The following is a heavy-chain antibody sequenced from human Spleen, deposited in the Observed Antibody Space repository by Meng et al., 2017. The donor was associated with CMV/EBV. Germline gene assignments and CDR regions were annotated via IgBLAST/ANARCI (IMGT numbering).Heavy chain of an antibody. V-gene: IGHV4-31*02. CDR1: GGSINNDGYS. CDR3: AREYHLLSRWFDP. D-gene: IGHD2-2*01. Sequence: SGGSINNDGYSWTWIRQRPGQGLEWIGYIFNSGSTYYNPSLKSRVTMSLDTSKNQCSLKLSSVTAADTAMYFCAREYHLLSRWFDPWGQGTLVTVSS. J-gene: IGHJ5*02. CDR2: IFNSGST.